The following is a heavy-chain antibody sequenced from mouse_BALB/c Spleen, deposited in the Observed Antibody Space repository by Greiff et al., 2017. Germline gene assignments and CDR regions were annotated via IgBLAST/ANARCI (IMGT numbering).Heavy chain of an antibody. CDR1: GFSFTSYG. V-gene: IGHV2-9*02. CDR3: ARGESWFAY. Sequence: VQLQESGPGLVAPSQSLSISCTASGFSFTSYGVHWVRQPPGKGLEWLGVIWAGGSTNYNSGLMSRLTISKDNSKSHVFLRMNSLQTDDTAMYYCARGESWFAYWGQGTLVTVSA. J-gene: IGHJ3*01. CDR2: IWAGGST.